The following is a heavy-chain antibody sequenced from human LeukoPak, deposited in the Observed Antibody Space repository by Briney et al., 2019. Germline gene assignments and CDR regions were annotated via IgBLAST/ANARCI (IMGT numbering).Heavy chain of an antibody. CDR1: GFTFSSYS. D-gene: IGHD6-13*01. Sequence: GGSLRLSCAASGFTFSSYSMNWVRQAPGKGLEWVSSISSSSSYIYYADSVKGRFTISRDNAKNSLYLQMNSLRAEDTAVYYCAKSYRSGWYRGVIDYWGQGTLVSVSS. CDR3: AKSYRSGWYRGVIDY. CDR2: ISSSSSYI. V-gene: IGHV3-21*01. J-gene: IGHJ4*02.